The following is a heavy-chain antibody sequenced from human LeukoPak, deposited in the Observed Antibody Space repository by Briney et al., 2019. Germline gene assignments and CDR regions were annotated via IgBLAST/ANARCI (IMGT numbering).Heavy chain of an antibody. Sequence: GGSLRLSCAASGFTFSHYGMNWVRQAPGKGLEWVSSINSSSSYIYYADSVKGRFTISRDNAKNSLYLQMNSLRAEDTAVYYCARGKDYDFWSGYKSNWFDPWGQGTLVTVSS. CDR1: GFTFSHYG. CDR3: ARGKDYDFWSGYKSNWFDP. J-gene: IGHJ5*02. V-gene: IGHV3-21*01. CDR2: INSSSSYI. D-gene: IGHD3-3*01.